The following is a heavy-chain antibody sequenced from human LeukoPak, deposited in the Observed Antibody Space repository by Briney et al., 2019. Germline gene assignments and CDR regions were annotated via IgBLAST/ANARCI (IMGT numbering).Heavy chain of an antibody. J-gene: IGHJ4*02. D-gene: IGHD6-13*01. V-gene: IGHV1-69*04. CDR2: IIPILGIA. Sequence: SVKVSCKASGGTFSSYAISWVRQAPGQGLEWMGRIIPILGIANYAQKFQGRVTITADESTSTAYMELSSLRSEDTAVYYCARAYSSSWYFDYWGQGTLVTVSS. CDR1: GGTFSSYA. CDR3: ARAYSSSWYFDY.